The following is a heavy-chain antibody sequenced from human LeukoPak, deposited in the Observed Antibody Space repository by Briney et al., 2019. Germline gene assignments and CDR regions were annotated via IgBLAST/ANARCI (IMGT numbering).Heavy chain of an antibody. D-gene: IGHD2-21*02. CDR1: GFTFSDSY. V-gene: IGHV3-11*01. Sequence: GGSLRLSCAASGFTFSDSYMSWIRQAPGKGLEYISYISSSGSTIYYADSVKGRFTLSRDNAKNSLSLEMNSLRAEDTAVYYCAKRYSPYCGGDCYSPFDYWGQGILVTVSS. J-gene: IGHJ4*02. CDR3: AKRYSPYCGGDCYSPFDY. CDR2: ISSSGSTI.